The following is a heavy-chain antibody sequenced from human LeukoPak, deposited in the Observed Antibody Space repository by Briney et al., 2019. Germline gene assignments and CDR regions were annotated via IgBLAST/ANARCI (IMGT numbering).Heavy chain of an antibody. CDR3: AKDENFDWLFRGSALDY. CDR1: GFTFSSYA. D-gene: IGHD3-9*01. J-gene: IGHJ4*02. CDR2: INGSGGRT. V-gene: IGHV3-23*01. Sequence: GGSLRLSCAASGFTFSSYAMTWVRQAPGKGLEWVSGINGSGGRTYYAVSVKGRFTISRDNSKNTLYLQMNSLRAEDTAVYYCAKDENFDWLFRGSALDYWGQGTLVTVSS.